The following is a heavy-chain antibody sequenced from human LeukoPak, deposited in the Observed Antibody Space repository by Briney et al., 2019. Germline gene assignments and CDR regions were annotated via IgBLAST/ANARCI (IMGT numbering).Heavy chain of an antibody. CDR3: ARDWGGDFWSGYYRYYYYYGMDV. CDR1: GFTFSSYG. Sequence: GGSLRLSCAASGFTFSSYGMHWVRQAPGKGLEWVAVIWYDGSNKYYADSVKGRFTISRDNSKNTLYLQMNSLRAEDTAVYYCARDWGGDFWSGYYRYYYYYGMDVWGQGTTVTVSS. D-gene: IGHD3-3*01. CDR2: IWYDGSNK. J-gene: IGHJ6*02. V-gene: IGHV3-33*01.